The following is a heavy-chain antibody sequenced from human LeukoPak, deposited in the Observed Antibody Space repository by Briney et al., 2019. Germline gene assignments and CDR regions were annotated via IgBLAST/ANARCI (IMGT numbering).Heavy chain of an antibody. Sequence: SQTLSLTCAISGDRASSNSAAWNWIRQSPSRGLEWLGRTYYRSRWYNEYALSVKRRISINPDTSKNQFSLQLNSVTPEDTAVYYCARVTEKQYLPFDSRGQGTLVTVSS. CDR3: ARVTEKQYLPFDS. CDR2: TYYRSRWYN. CDR1: GDRASSNSAA. J-gene: IGHJ4*02. V-gene: IGHV6-1*01. D-gene: IGHD6-19*01.